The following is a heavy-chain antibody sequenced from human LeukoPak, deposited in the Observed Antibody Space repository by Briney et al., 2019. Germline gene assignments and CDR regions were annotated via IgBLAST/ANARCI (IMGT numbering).Heavy chain of an antibody. V-gene: IGHV4-4*07. CDR2: IYTRGST. J-gene: IGHJ3*02. CDR1: GGSINNYY. CDR3: ARGRYCSADICSGGDAFDI. Sequence: SETLSLTCTVSGGSINNYYWSWIRQPPGKGLEWIGRIYTRGSTNYNPSLKSRVTMSVDTSKNQFSLKLSSATAADTAVYYCARGRYCSADICSGGDAFDIWGQGTMVSVSS. D-gene: IGHD2-15*01.